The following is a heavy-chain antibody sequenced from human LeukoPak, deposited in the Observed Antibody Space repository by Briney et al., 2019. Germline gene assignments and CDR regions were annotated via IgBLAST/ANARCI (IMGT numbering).Heavy chain of an antibody. CDR3: ARDRTYCSGGTCYDLFDI. CDR1: GFTFSSYS. V-gene: IGHV3-21*01. D-gene: IGHD2-15*01. CDR2: ISSSSSFI. Sequence: GSLRLSCAVSGFTFSSYSMNWVRQAPGKGLEWVSSISSSSSFIYYADSVKGRFTISRDNAKNSLYLQMNSLRAEDTAVYYCARDRTYCSGGTCYDLFDIWGRGTMVTVSS. J-gene: IGHJ3*02.